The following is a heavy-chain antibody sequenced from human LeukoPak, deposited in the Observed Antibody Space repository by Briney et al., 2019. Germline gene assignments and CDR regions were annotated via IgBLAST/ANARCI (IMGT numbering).Heavy chain of an antibody. Sequence: PSETLSLTCAVYGGSFSGYYWSWIRQPPGKGLEWIGYIYYSGSTNYNPSLKSRVTISVDTSKNQFSLKLSSVTAADTAVYYCARVGRGSSWPPPYYYYMDVWGKGTTVTVSS. V-gene: IGHV4-59*08. D-gene: IGHD6-13*01. CDR3: ARVGRGSSWPPPYYYYMDV. CDR2: IYYSGST. J-gene: IGHJ6*03. CDR1: GGSFSGYY.